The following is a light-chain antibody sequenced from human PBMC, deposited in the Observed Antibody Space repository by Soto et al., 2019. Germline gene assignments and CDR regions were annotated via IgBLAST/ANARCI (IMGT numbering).Light chain of an antibody. V-gene: IGKV1-12*01. CDR1: QGISTW. J-gene: IGKJ5*01. CDR3: QQANSFPIT. Sequence: EIQMTQSPSSVSASVGYRVTITCRASQGISTWLAWYQQKAGKAPNLLIYGASNLHSGVPSRLSGSGSGTNFTLTISSLQPEDFATYYCQQANSFPITFGHGTRLEIK. CDR2: GAS.